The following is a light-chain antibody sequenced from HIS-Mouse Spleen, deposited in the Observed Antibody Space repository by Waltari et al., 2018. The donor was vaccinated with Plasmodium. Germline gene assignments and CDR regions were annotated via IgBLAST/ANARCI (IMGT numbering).Light chain of an antibody. Sequence: SYELTQPPSVSVSPGQTVRLPCSGDALPKKYAYWYQQKSGQAPVLVMYEDSKRPPGIPARFSGSRSGRMATVTISAAQVEYEADYYCYATDSSGNHRVFGGGTKLTVL. CDR2: EDS. J-gene: IGLJ3*02. CDR1: ALPKKY. CDR3: YATDSSGNHRV. V-gene: IGLV3-10*01.